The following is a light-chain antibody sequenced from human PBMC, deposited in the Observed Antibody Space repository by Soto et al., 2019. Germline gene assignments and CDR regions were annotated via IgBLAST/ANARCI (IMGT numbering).Light chain of an antibody. CDR3: SSYTSSATLV. Sequence: QSALTQPASVSGSPGQSIIISCTGTSSDVGGYDYVSWFQQFPGKAPKLIIYDVSNRPSGVSNRFSASKSGNTASLTISGLQADDEADYYCSSYTSSATLVFGGGTQLTVL. J-gene: IGLJ2*01. CDR1: SSDVGGYDY. CDR2: DVS. V-gene: IGLV2-14*01.